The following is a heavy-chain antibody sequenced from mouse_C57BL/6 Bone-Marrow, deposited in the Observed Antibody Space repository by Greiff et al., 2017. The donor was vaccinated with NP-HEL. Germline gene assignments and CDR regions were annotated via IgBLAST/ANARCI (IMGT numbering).Heavy chain of an antibody. V-gene: IGHV14-3*01. CDR1: GFNIKHTY. J-gene: IGHJ3*01. CDR3: AREDDGYYGDAWFAY. CDR2: IYPANGNT. D-gene: IGHD2-3*01. Sequence: VPLPPSVAVLVRPGASVQLSCTASGFNIKHTYMHWVKQRPGQGLEWIGRIYPANGNTKYAPKFQGKATITADTSSNTAYLQLSSLTSEDTAIYYCAREDDGYYGDAWFAYWGQGPLVTVSA.